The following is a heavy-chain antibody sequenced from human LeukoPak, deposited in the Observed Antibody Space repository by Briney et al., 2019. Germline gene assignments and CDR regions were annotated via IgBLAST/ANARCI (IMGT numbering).Heavy chain of an antibody. CDR1: GFTFDDYA. CDR2: ISWNSGSI. V-gene: IGHV3-9*01. Sequence: PGGSLRPSCAASGFTFDDYAMHWVRQAPGKGLEWVSGISWNSGSIGYADSVKGRFTISRDNAKNSLYLQMNSLRAEDTALYYCAKQAIAAAGTGYFQHWGQGTLVTVSS. J-gene: IGHJ1*01. CDR3: AKQAIAAAGTGYFQH. D-gene: IGHD6-13*01.